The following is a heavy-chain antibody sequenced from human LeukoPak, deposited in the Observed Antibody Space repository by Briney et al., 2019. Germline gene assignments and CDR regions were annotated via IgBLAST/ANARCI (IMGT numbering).Heavy chain of an antibody. D-gene: IGHD3-10*01. J-gene: IGHJ5*02. Sequence: SETLSLTCTVSGGSITDYYWGWIRQPPGNGLEWIGYIYYTGSTFYNPSLSNRVTISVDTSKSQFSLSLTSVTAANTAVYYCARQVARGTNWFDPWGQGSLVTVSS. V-gene: IGHV4-59*08. CDR1: GGSITDYY. CDR3: ARQVARGTNWFDP. CDR2: IYYTGST.